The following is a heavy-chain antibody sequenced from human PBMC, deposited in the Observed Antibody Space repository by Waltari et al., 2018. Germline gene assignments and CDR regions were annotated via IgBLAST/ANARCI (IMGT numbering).Heavy chain of an antibody. D-gene: IGHD6-6*01. CDR3: ATEPYSSSYYFDY. CDR2: IKQDGSEK. Sequence: VHLVQSGAEVKKPGSSVKVSCNVSGGTFSSYGLSWVRQAPGKGLEWVANIKQDGSEKYYVDSVKGRFTISRDNAKNSLYLQMNSLRAEDTAVYYCATEPYSSSYYFDYWGQGTLVTVSS. CDR1: GGTFSSYG. J-gene: IGHJ4*02. V-gene: IGHV3-7*01.